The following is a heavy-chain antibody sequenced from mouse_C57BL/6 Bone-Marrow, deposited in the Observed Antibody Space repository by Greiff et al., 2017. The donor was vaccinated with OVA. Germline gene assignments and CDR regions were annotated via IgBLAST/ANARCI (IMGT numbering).Heavy chain of an antibody. CDR3: AKDSAGYDYFDY. V-gene: IGHV1-74*01. CDR2: LHPSDSDT. Sequence: QVQLQQPGAELVKPGASVKVSCKASGYTFTSYWMHWVKQRPGQGLEWIGRLHPSDSDTNYNQKFKGKATLTVDKSSSTAYMQLSSLTSEDSAVYYCAKDSAGYDYFDYWGQGTTLTVSS. J-gene: IGHJ2*01. CDR1: GYTFTSYW. D-gene: IGHD3-2*02.